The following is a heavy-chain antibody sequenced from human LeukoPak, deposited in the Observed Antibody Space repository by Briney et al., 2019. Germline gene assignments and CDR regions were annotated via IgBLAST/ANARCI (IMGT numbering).Heavy chain of an antibody. CDR3: ARDLGTEEMATIGY. V-gene: IGHV1-2*02. D-gene: IGHD5-24*01. J-gene: IGHJ4*02. Sequence: GASAKVSCKASGYTFTGYYMHWVRQAPGQGLEWMGWINPNSGGTNYAQKFQGRVTMTGDTSISTAYMELSRLRSDDTAVYYCARDLGTEEMATIGYWGQGTLVTVSS. CDR1: GYTFTGYY. CDR2: INPNSGGT.